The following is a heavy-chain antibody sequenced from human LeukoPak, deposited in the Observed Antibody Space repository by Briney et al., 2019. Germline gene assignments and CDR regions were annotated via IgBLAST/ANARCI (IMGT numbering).Heavy chain of an antibody. CDR1: GFTFSSYG. D-gene: IGHD5-24*01. CDR3: ARVAKMATTEYYFDY. Sequence: GGSLRLSCAASGFTFSSYGMHWVRQAPSKGLEWVAVIWYDGSNKYYADSVKGRFTISRDNSKNTLYLQMNSLRAEDTAVYYCARVAKMATTEYYFDYWGQGTLVTVSS. V-gene: IGHV3-33*01. CDR2: IWYDGSNK. J-gene: IGHJ4*02.